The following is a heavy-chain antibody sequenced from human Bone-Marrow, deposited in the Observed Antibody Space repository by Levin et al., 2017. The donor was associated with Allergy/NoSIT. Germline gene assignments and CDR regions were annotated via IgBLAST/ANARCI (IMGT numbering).Heavy chain of an antibody. CDR3: AVYYYDSSAYYPPGGWFDP. J-gene: IGHJ5*02. V-gene: IGHV3-7*01. CDR1: GFTFSGYW. D-gene: IGHD3-22*01. CDR2: IKQDGSEK. Sequence: GESLKISCAVSGFTFSGYWMSWVRQAPGKGLEWVANIKQDGSEKYYVDSVKGRFTISRDNAKNSLYLQMNSLRAEDTAVYYCAVYYYDSSAYYPPGGWFDPWGQGTLVTVSS.